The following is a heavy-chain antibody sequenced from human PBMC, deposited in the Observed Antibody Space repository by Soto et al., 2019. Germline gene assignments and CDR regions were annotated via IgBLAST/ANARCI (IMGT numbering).Heavy chain of an antibody. CDR3: ARTPLMREFDY. J-gene: IGHJ4*02. Sequence: SGPTLVNPTQTLTLTCTFSGFSLSTSAMYMSWIRQPPGKALEWLALITWDDNKYYTTSLKTRLTFSKDTSKNQVVLTMTHMDPVDTATYYGARTPLMREFDYWGQGTLVTVSS. CDR2: ITWDDNK. CDR1: GFSLSTSAMY. D-gene: IGHD3-16*01. V-gene: IGHV2-70*01.